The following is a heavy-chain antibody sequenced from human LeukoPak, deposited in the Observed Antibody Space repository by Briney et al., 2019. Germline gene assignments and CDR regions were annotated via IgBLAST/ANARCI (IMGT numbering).Heavy chain of an antibody. D-gene: IGHD3/OR15-3a*01. CDR1: GVSISSSNSY. CDR3: ARQTGSGLFILP. V-gene: IGHV4-39*01. J-gene: IGHJ4*02. Sequence: PSETLSLTCTVSGVSISSSNSYWGWLRQPPGKGLEWIGSIYYSGNTYYNASLKSQVSISIDTSKNQFSLKLTSVTAADTAVYYCARQTGSGLFILPGGQGTLVTVSS. CDR2: IYYSGNT.